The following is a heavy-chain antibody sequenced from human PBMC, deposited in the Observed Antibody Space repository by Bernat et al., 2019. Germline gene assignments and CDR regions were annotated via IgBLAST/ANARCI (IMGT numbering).Heavy chain of an antibody. CDR1: GFTVSSNY. CDR2: IYSGGST. CDR3: ARSAPGIVAAEPWYFDL. V-gene: IGHV3-66*02. J-gene: IGHJ2*01. D-gene: IGHD6-13*01. Sequence: EVQLVESGGGLVQPGGSLRLSCAASGFTVSSNYMSWVRQAPGKGLEWVSVIYSGGSTYYADSVKGRFTISRDNSKNTLYLQMNSLRAEDTAVYYCARSAPGIVAAEPWYFDLWGRGTLVTVSS.